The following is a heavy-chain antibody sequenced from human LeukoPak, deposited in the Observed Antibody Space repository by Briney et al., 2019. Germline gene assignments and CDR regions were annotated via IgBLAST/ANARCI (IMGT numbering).Heavy chain of an antibody. CDR1: GYTD. CDR3: AGKKGRSYGYGFAY. D-gene: IGHD5-18*01. CDR2: INPNTGRP. J-gene: IGHJ4*02. Sequence: ASVKVSCKASGYTDIYWVRQATGQGPEWMGWINPNTGRPDYARRFQGRVSLTRDNSVNTAYMELSGLTYEDTAVYYCAGKKGRSYGYGFAYWGQGTLVTVSS. V-gene: IGHV1-8*01.